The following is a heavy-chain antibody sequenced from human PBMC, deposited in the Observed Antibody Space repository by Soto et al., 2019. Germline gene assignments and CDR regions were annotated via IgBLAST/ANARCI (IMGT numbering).Heavy chain of an antibody. CDR1: GDSFSSHG. CDR2: IIPTFGTA. Sequence: QVQLVQSGTVVQRRGSSVKVSCQASGDSFSSHGMAWVRQAPGQGLEWMGGIIPTFGTATYAPKFQGRVTITADKSTNTAYMELSSLRSEDTAVYYCASERSAQYFDFWGQGTLITVSS. V-gene: IGHV1-69*06. D-gene: IGHD1-26*01. J-gene: IGHJ4*02. CDR3: ASERSAQYFDF.